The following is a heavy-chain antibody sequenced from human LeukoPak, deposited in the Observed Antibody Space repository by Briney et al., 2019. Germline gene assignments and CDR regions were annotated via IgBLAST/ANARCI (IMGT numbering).Heavy chain of an antibody. CDR2: IGGSGGGI. CDR1: RFTFSSYA. D-gene: IGHD3-10*01. Sequence: GGSLRLSCAASRFTFSSYAMSWVRQAPGMRLEWVSTIGGSGGGIYYADSVKGRFTISRDNSQSTLYLQMNSLRAEDTAVYYCAKYRGFGDSYDSWGQGTLVTVSS. CDR3: AKYRGFGDSYDS. J-gene: IGHJ4*02. V-gene: IGHV3-23*01.